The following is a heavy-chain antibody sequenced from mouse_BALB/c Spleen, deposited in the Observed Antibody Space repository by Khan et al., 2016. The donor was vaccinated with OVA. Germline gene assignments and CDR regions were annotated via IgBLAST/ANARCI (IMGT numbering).Heavy chain of an antibody. D-gene: IGHD2-2*01. CDR1: GYTFTSYY. J-gene: IGHJ3*01. CDR2: INPSSGGT. V-gene: IGHV1-53*01. CDR3: TGSGYGSFAY. Sequence: QVRLQQSGAELVKPGASVRLSCKASGYTFTSYYLYWVKQRPGQGLEWIGNINPSSGGTNFNEKFKSKATLTVDKSSSTAYIQLNSLTSEDSAVYYCTGSGYGSFAYWGEGTLVTVSA.